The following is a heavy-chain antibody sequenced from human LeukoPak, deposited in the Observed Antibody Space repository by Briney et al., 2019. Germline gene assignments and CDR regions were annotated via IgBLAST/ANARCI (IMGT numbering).Heavy chain of an antibody. D-gene: IGHD5-24*01. CDR2: INTNTGNP. CDR1: GYTFTSYA. Sequence: ASVKVSCNASGYTFTSYAMNWVRQAPGQGLEWMGWINTNTGNPTYAQGFTGRFVLSLDTSVSTAYLQISSLKAEDTAVYYCAREPDSRDGYSNDYWGQGTLVTVSS. J-gene: IGHJ4*02. CDR3: AREPDSRDGYSNDY. V-gene: IGHV7-4-1*02.